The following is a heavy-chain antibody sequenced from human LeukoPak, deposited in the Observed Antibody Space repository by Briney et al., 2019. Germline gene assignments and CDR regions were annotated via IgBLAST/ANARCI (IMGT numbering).Heavy chain of an antibody. V-gene: IGHV3-23*01. CDR3: AKRPRDSSGYYLGAFDM. CDR2: ISASGGTT. D-gene: IGHD3-22*01. Sequence: PGGSLRLSCSASGFTFSSYAMSWVRQAPGKGLDWVSGISASGGTTYYADSVKGRFTISRDNSKNTLYLQMNSLRAEDTAVYYCAKRPRDSSGYYLGAFDMWGQGTMVTVSS. CDR1: GFTFSSYA. J-gene: IGHJ3*02.